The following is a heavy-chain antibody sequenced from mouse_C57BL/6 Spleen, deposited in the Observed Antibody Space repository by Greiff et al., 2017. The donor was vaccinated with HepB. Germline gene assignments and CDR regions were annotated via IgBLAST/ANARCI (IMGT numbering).Heavy chain of an antibody. V-gene: IGHV1-50*01. CDR1: GYTFTSYW. Sequence: QVQLQQPGAELVKPGASVKLSCKASGYTFTSYWMQWVKQRPGQGLEWIGEIDPSDSYTNYNQKFKGKATLTVDTSSSTAYMQLSSLTSEDSAVYYCARSIRSTTTHYFDYWGQGTTLTVSS. CDR2: IDPSDSYT. CDR3: ARSIRSTTTHYFDY. D-gene: IGHD2-14*01. J-gene: IGHJ2*01.